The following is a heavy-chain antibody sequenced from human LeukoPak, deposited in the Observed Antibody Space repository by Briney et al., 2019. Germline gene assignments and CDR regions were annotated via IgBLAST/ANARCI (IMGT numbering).Heavy chain of an antibody. CDR2: NNHSGST. Sequence: PSETLSLTCAVYGGSSSGYYWRWIRQPPGKGLEWIGENNHSGSTNYNPSLKSRVTISVDTSKNQFSLKLSSVTAADTAVYYCARGRGIFGVVIIKGAYDYWGQGTLVTVSS. CDR1: GGSSSGYY. J-gene: IGHJ4*02. CDR3: ARGRGIFGVVIIKGAYDY. V-gene: IGHV4-34*01. D-gene: IGHD3-3*02.